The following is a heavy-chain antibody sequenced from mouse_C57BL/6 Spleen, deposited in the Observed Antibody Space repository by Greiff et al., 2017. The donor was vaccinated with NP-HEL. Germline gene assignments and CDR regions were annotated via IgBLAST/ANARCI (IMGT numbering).Heavy chain of an antibody. D-gene: IGHD2-10*02. V-gene: IGHV1-26*01. J-gene: IGHJ3*01. Sequence: VQLQQSGSELVKPGASVKISCKASGYTFTDYYMNWVKQSHGKSLEWIGDINPNNGGTSYNQKFKGKATLTVDKSSSTAYMELRSLTSEDSAVYYCARKGYGISWFAYWGQGTLVTVSA. CDR1: GYTFTDYY. CDR3: ARKGYGISWFAY. CDR2: INPNNGGT.